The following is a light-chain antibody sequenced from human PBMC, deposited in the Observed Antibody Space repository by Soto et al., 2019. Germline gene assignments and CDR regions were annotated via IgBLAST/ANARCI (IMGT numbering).Light chain of an antibody. V-gene: IGKV1-39*01. CDR1: QSISSY. Sequence: DIPMTQSPSSLSASVGDRLTITCRASQSISSYLNWYQQKPGKAPKLLIYAASSLQGGVPSRFSGSGSGTDFTLTISSLQPEDFATYYCQQSYSTPFTFGPGTKVDIK. J-gene: IGKJ3*01. CDR2: AAS. CDR3: QQSYSTPFT.